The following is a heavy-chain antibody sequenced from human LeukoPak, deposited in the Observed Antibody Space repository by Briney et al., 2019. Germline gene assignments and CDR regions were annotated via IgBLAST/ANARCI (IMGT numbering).Heavy chain of an antibody. J-gene: IGHJ4*02. CDR2: INSGGSST. CDR3: ARGMEMATIIPGY. V-gene: IGHV3-48*03. Sequence: GGSLRLSCAASGFTFSSYEMNWVRQAPGKGLEWVSYINSGGSSTYYADSVKGRFTISRDNDKNSLYLQMNSLRAEDTAVYYCARGMEMATIIPGYWGQGTLVTVSS. CDR1: GFTFSSYE. D-gene: IGHD5-24*01.